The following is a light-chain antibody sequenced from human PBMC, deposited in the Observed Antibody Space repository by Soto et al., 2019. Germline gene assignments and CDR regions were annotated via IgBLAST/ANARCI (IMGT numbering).Light chain of an antibody. Sequence: DIQMTQSPSSLSAFVGDRLTITCRASQSISGYLNWYQQKPGKAPKLLIFATSSLQSGVPSRFSGSGSGTDFTLTISSLQREDFAIYYCQQSYSTLITFGQGTRLEIK. V-gene: IGKV1-39*01. CDR1: QSISGY. CDR2: ATS. J-gene: IGKJ5*01. CDR3: QQSYSTLIT.